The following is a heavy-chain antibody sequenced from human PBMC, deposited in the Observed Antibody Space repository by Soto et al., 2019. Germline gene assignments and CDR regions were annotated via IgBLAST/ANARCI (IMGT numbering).Heavy chain of an antibody. CDR3: ARRGNTAMVTGVGYYYYYGMDV. D-gene: IGHD5-18*01. Sequence: SETLSLTCTVSGGSISSSSYYWGWIRQPPGKGLEWIGSIYYSGSTYYNPSLKSRVTISVDTSKNQFSLKLSSVTAADTAVYYCARRGNTAMVTGVGYYYYYGMDVWGQGTTVTVSS. CDR2: IYYSGST. CDR1: GGSISSSSYY. V-gene: IGHV4-39*01. J-gene: IGHJ6*02.